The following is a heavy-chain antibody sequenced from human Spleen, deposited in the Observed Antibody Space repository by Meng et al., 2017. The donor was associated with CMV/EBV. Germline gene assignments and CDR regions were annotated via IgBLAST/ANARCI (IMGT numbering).Heavy chain of an antibody. V-gene: IGHV1-69*05. CDR1: GGTFSSYA. J-gene: IGHJ4*02. Sequence: SVKVSCKASGGTFSSYAISWVRQAPGQGLEWMGGIIPIFGTANYAQKFQGRVTITTDESTSTAYMELSSLRSEDTAVYYCARVGQPIVVVPAAILEYYFDYWGQGTLVTVSS. D-gene: IGHD2-2*02. CDR2: IIPIFGTA. CDR3: ARVGQPIVVVPAAILEYYFDY.